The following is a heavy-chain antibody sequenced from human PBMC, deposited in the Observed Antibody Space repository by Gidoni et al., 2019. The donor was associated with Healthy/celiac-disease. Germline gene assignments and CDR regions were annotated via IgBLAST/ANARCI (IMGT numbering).Heavy chain of an antibody. J-gene: IGHJ4*02. CDR2: IWYDGSNK. D-gene: IGHD3-3*01. CDR1: GFTFSSYG. Sequence: QVQLVESGGGVVQPGRSLRLSCAASGFTFSSYGMNWGRQGPGKGLEWVAVIWYDGSNKYYADSVKGRFTISRDNSKNTLYLQMNSLRAEDTAVYYCARDLDAGGVRNTICDYWGQGTLVTVSS. V-gene: IGHV3-33*01. CDR3: ARDLDAGGVRNTICDY.